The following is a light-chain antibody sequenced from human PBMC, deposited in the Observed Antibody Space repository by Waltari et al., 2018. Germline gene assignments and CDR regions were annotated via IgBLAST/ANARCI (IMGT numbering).Light chain of an antibody. J-gene: IGKJ1*01. V-gene: IGKV1-16*02. Sequence: DIQMNQSPSSLSASVGDSVTITCPASQVISDHLSLFQQKPGKAPKSLIYAASSLQSGVPSKFRGSGSGTDFTLTISSLQPEDFATYFCLQYNSYPRTFGQGTRVEIK. CDR2: AAS. CDR1: QVISDH. CDR3: LQYNSYPRT.